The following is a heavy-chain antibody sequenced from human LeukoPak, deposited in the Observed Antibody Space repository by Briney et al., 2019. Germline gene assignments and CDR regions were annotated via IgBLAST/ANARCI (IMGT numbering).Heavy chain of an antibody. V-gene: IGHV3-7*01. J-gene: IGHJ4*02. CDR1: GFTFSSYW. CDR2: IKQDGSEK. Sequence: GGSLRLSCAASGFTFSSYWMSWVRQAPGKGLEWVANIKQDGSEKYYVDSVKGRFTISRDNAKSSLYLQMNSLRAEDTAVYYCARGRPSIAAAGTVFDYWGQGTLVTVSS. CDR3: ARGRPSIAAAGTVFDY. D-gene: IGHD6-13*01.